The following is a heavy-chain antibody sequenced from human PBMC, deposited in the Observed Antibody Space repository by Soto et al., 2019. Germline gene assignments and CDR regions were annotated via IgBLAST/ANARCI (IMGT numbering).Heavy chain of an antibody. J-gene: IGHJ6*03. D-gene: IGHD1-1*01. CDR3: ASKGIWNDEYYMDV. V-gene: IGHV1-3*01. Sequence: ASVKVSCKASGYTFTSYAMHWVRQAPGQRLEWMGWINAGNGNTKYSQKFQGRVTITRDTSASTAYMELSSLRSEDTAVYYWASKGIWNDEYYMDVWGKGTTVTVSS. CDR2: INAGNGNT. CDR1: GYTFTSYA.